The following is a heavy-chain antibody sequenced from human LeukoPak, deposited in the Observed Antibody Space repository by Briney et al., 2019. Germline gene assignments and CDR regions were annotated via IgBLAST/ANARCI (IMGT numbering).Heavy chain of an antibody. CDR2: IYYSGST. D-gene: IGHD4-11*01. Sequence: PSETLSLTCAVYGGSFSGYYWGWIRQPPGKGLEWIGSIYYSGSTYYNPSLKSRVTISVDTSKNQFSLKLTSVTAADTAVYYCARFTPSSDYQFAFDYWGQGTLVTVSS. V-gene: IGHV4-39*01. J-gene: IGHJ4*02. CDR1: GGSFSGYY. CDR3: ARFTPSSDYQFAFDY.